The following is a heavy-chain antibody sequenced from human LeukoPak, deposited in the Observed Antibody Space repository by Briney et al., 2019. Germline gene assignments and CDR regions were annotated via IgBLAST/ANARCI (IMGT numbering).Heavy chain of an antibody. D-gene: IGHD2-2*01. J-gene: IGHJ6*03. CDR3: ARGAAYFIVVVPAARGYMDV. CDR2: INHSGST. CDR1: GGSFSGYY. Sequence: SETLSLTCAVYGGSFSGYYWSWIRQPPGKGLEWIGEINHSGSTNYNPSLKRRVTISVDTSKNQFSLKLSSVTAADTAVYYCARGAAYFIVVVPAARGYMDVWGKGTTVTVSS. V-gene: IGHV4-34*01.